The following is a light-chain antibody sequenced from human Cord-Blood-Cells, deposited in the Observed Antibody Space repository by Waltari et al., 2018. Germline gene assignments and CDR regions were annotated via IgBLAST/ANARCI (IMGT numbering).Light chain of an antibody. CDR3: SSYAGSNNLV. J-gene: IGLJ2*01. CDR2: DVS. CDR1: SSDVGGFNH. V-gene: IGLV2-8*01. Sequence: QSALTQPPSASGSPGQAVTISCTGTSSDVGGFNHVSWYQQHPGKAPNLMMYDVSKRPSGVPDRFSGSKSGNPASLTVSGLQAEDEADYYCSSYAGSNNLVFGGGTKLTVL.